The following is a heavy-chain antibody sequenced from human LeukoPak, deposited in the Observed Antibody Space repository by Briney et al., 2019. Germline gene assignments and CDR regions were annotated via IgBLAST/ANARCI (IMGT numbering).Heavy chain of an antibody. D-gene: IGHD6-13*01. Sequence: SETLSLTCAVYGGSFSGYYWSWIRQPPGKGLEWIGEINHSGSTNYNPSLKSRVTISVDTSKNQFSLKLSSVTAADTAVYYCASAHSGTPHGGNYFDYWGQGTLVTVSS. CDR2: INHSGST. J-gene: IGHJ4*02. V-gene: IGHV4-34*01. CDR3: ASAHSGTPHGGNYFDY. CDR1: GGSFSGYY.